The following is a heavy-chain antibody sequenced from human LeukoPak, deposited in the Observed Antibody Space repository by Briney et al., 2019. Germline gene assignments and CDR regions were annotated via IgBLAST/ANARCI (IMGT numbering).Heavy chain of an antibody. CDR2: ICYDGRSK. D-gene: IGHD2-15*01. V-gene: IGHV3-30*02. CDR3: AKDQDLYCSGGSCYSTLDY. CDR1: LFTFSSYG. J-gene: IGHJ4*02. Sequence: PGGALRLSCAASLFTFSSYGMHWVRQAPGKGVEWVAFICYDGRSKYYADSVQGRFIISRDTSKNTLYLQMNSLKVEDTAVYYCAKDQDLYCSGGSCYSTLDYWGQGTLVTVSS.